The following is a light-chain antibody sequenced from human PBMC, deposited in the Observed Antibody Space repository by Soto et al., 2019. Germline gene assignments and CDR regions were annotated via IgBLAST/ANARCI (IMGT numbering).Light chain of an antibody. Sequence: DIQMTQSPSTLSASVGDRVTITCRASQSISSWLAWYQQKAGKAPILLIYDASSVESGVPSRFSGSGFGTEFTLTISSLQPDDFATYYCQQYNDYSITFGQGTRLENK. CDR3: QQYNDYSIT. CDR2: DAS. J-gene: IGKJ5*01. V-gene: IGKV1-5*01. CDR1: QSISSW.